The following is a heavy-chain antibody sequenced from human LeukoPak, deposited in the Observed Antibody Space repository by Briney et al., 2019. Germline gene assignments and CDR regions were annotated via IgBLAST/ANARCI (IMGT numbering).Heavy chain of an antibody. CDR1: GFTFSSYA. J-gene: IGHJ4*02. D-gene: IGHD3-10*01. V-gene: IGHV3-23*01. CDR2: ISGSGGST. CDR3: AKDKLYGSGSYGYDY. Sequence: GGSLRLSCAASGFTFSSYAMSWVRQAPGKGLEWVSAISGSGGSTYYADSVKGRFTISRDNSKNTLYLQMNSLRAEDTAVYYCAKDKLYGSGSYGYDYWGQGTLVTVSS.